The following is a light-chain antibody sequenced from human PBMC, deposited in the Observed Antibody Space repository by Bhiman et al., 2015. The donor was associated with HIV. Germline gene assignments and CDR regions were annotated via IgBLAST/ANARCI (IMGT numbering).Light chain of an antibody. CDR1: SSNIGNNY. V-gene: IGLV1-51*02. CDR2: ENN. J-gene: IGLJ2*01. CDR3: QSYDLSLSGVV. Sequence: QSLLTQPPSVSAAPGQKVTISCSGSSSNIGNNYVSWYQQLPGTAPKLLIYENNKRPSGIPDRFSGSKSGTSATLGITGLQTGDEADYYCQSYDLSLSGVVFGGGTKLTVL.